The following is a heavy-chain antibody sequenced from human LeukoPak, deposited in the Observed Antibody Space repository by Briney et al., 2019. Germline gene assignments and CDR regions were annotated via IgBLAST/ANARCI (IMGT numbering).Heavy chain of an antibody. J-gene: IGHJ4*02. CDR1: GFTFSDYY. D-gene: IGHD4-17*01. Sequence: GGSLRLSCAASGFTFSDYYMIWIRPAPGKGRVWVSYISSSSDYTNYADSVKGRFTISRDNDKHSLYLQMNSLRAEDTAVYYCARDGDYGDYSDYWGQGTLVTVS. V-gene: IGHV3-11*05. CDR3: ARDGDYGDYSDY. CDR2: ISSSSDYT.